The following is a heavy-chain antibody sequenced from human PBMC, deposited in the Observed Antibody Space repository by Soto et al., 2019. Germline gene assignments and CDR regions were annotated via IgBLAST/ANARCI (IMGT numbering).Heavy chain of an antibody. V-gene: IGHV4-30-2*01. Sequence: LSLTCAVSGGSISSGDYSWSWIRQPPGKDLEWIGYIYHSGSTYYNPSLKSRVTISVDRSKNQFSLKLSSVTAADTAVYYCAREEVTTTGSFDYWGQGTLVTVSS. J-gene: IGHJ4*02. CDR2: IYHSGST. D-gene: IGHD4-17*01. CDR3: AREEVTTTGSFDY. CDR1: GGSISSGDYS.